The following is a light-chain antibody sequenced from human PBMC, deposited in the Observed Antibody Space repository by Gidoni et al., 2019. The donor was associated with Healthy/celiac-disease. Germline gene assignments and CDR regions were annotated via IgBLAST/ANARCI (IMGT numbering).Light chain of an antibody. J-gene: IGKJ4*01. V-gene: IGKV4-1*01. CDR2: WAS. Sequence: DIVLNQSPDSLAVSLGERATINCKSSQSVLYSSNNKNYLAWYQQKPGQPPKLLIYWASTRESGVPDRFSGSGSGTDFTLTISSLQAEDVAVYYCQQYYSTPLTFGGXTKVEIK. CDR1: QSVLYSSNNKNY. CDR3: QQYYSTPLT.